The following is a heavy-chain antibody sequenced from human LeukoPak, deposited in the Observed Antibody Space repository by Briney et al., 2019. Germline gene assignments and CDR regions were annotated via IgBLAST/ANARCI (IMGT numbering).Heavy chain of an antibody. D-gene: IGHD6-19*01. J-gene: IGHJ5*02. CDR2: ISSSSSTI. Sequence: GGSLRLSCAASGFTFSSYSMNWIRQAPGKGLEWVSYISSSSSTIYYADSVKGRFTISRDNAKNSLYLQMNSLRAEDTAVYYCARDLGSSGWYVDWFDPWGQGTLVTVSS. CDR3: ARDLGSSGWYVDWFDP. V-gene: IGHV3-48*01. CDR1: GFTFSSYS.